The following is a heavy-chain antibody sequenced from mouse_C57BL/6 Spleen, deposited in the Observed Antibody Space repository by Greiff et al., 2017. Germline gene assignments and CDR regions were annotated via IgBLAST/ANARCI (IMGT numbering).Heavy chain of an antibody. CDR3: ARHGNYGGYYFDY. CDR1: GYTFTSYW. V-gene: IGHV1-69*01. J-gene: IGHJ2*01. Sequence: QVQLQQPGAELVMPGASVKLSCKASGYTFTSYWMHWVKQRPGQGLEWIGEIDPSDSYTNYNQKFKGKSTLTVDKSSSTAYMQLSSLTSEDSAVYYCARHGNYGGYYFDYWGQGTTLTVSS. D-gene: IGHD2-1*01. CDR2: IDPSDSYT.